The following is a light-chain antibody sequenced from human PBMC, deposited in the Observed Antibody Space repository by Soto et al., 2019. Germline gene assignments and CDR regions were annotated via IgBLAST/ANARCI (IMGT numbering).Light chain of an antibody. CDR3: QQYYSIPIT. Sequence: DIVMTQSPDSLAVSLGERATINCKSSQSVLYSSNNKNYLNWYQHKPGQPPKLLIYWASTRDSGVPDRFSGSGSGTDFTLTISSLQAEDVAIYYCQQYYSIPITFGQGTRLEIK. CDR1: QSVLYSSNNKNY. J-gene: IGKJ5*01. CDR2: WAS. V-gene: IGKV4-1*01.